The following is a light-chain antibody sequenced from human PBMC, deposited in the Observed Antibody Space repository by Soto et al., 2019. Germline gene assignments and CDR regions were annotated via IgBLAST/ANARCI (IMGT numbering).Light chain of an antibody. J-gene: IGLJ2*01. CDR2: EVS. CDR1: SSDVGGYNY. Sequence: QSVLTQPASVSGSPGQSITISCTGTSSDVGGYNYVSWYQQHPGKAPKLMIYEVSNRPSGVSNRFSGSKSGNAASLTFSGLQAEDEADYYCSSYTISSTLVFGGGTQLTVL. CDR3: SSYTISSTLV. V-gene: IGLV2-14*01.